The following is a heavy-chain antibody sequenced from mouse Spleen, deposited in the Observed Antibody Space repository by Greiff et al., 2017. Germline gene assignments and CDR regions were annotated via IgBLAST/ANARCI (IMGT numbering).Heavy chain of an antibody. Sequence: QVQLQQSGTELVKPGASVKLSCKASGYTFTSYWMHWVKQRPGQGLEWIGNINPSNGGTNYNEKFKSKATLTVDKSSSTAYMQLSSLTSEDSAVYYCAREDYGEAPWFAYWGQGTLVTVSA. V-gene: IGHV1-53*01. CDR1: GYTFTSYW. D-gene: IGHD1-1*01. CDR2: INPSNGGT. CDR3: AREDYGEAPWFAY. J-gene: IGHJ3*01.